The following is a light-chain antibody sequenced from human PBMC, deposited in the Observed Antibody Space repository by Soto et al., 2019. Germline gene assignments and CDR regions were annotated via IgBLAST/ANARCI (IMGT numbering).Light chain of an antibody. Sequence: QSVLTQPPSVSGAPGQRITISCTGSSSNIGAGYPIHWYQQLPGTAPRLLIFGNTTRPSGVPARFSGSRSGLAITGLQAEDEADYYCQSYDSSLSAYVFGAGTKLTVL. J-gene: IGLJ1*01. CDR1: SSNIGAGYP. CDR3: QSYDSSLSAYV. CDR2: GNT. V-gene: IGLV1-40*01.